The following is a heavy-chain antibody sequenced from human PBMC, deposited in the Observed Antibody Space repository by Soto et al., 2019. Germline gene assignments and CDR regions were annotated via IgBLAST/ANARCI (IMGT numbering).Heavy chain of an antibody. CDR3: ARADCSGGSYPFDY. CDR1: GGSLSDYF. CDR2: INYSGST. Sequence: SETLSLTCVVSGGSLSDYFWSWIRQPPGNRLEWIGYINYSGSTNYNPSLKSRVTKSVDTSKNQFSLILSSVTAADTAVYYCARADCSGGSYPFDYWGQGIQVTVSS. D-gene: IGHD2-15*01. V-gene: IGHV4-59*01. J-gene: IGHJ4*02.